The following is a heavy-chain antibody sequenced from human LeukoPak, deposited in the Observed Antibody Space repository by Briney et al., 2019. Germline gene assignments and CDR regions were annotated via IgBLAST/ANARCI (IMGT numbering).Heavy chain of an antibody. CDR2: ISSSGST. D-gene: IGHD3-22*01. V-gene: IGHV4-61*02. J-gene: IGHJ3*02. CDR1: GDSISSGDYY. CDR3: ARGPYSYDSSGAFDI. Sequence: SQTLSLTCTVSGDSISSGDYYWSWIRQPAGKGLEWIGRISSSGSTNYNPSLKRRVTISVDTSKNQFSLTLSSVTAADTAVYFCARGPYSYDSSGAFDIWGQRIMVTVSS.